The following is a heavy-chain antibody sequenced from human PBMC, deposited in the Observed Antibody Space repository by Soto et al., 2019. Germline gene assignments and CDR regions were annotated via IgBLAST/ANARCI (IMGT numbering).Heavy chain of an antibody. V-gene: IGHV4-30-2*01. CDR2: IYHSGST. Sequence: PSETLSLTCAVSGGSISSGGYSWSWIRQPPGKGLEWIGYIYHSGSTYYNPSLKSRVTISVDRSKNQFSLKLSSVTAADTAVYYCASNIVRGVFDYWGQGTLVTVSS. CDR3: ASNIVRGVFDY. CDR1: GGSISSGGYS. D-gene: IGHD3-10*01. J-gene: IGHJ4*02.